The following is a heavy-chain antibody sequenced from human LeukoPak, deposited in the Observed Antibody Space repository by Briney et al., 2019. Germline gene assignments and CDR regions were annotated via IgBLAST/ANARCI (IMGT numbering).Heavy chain of an antibody. CDR1: GFTFSSYA. Sequence: PGGSLRLSCAASGFTFSSYAINWVRQAPGKGLEWVSFISGSGGSTYYADSVKGRFTISRDNAKNSLYLQMNSLRAEDTAVYYCARVGGVSAAKGKWFDPWGQGTLVTVSS. J-gene: IGHJ5*02. D-gene: IGHD2-2*01. V-gene: IGHV3-23*01. CDR2: ISGSGGST. CDR3: ARVGGVSAAKGKWFDP.